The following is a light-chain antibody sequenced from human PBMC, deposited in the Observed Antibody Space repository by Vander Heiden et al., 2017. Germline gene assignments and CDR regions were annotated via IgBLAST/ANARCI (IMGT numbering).Light chain of an antibody. V-gene: IGLV1-40*01. CDR1: SSNIGAGFD. CDR2: GNN. J-gene: IGLJ3*02. CDR3: QSYDTSLSGFWV. Sequence: QSVLTQPPSASGAPGQRVTISCTGHSSNIGAGFDVHWYQQLPGTAPKLLIFGNNNRPSGVPDRFSGSKSGTSASLAITGLQAEDEADYHCQSYDTSLSGFWVFGGGTKLTVL.